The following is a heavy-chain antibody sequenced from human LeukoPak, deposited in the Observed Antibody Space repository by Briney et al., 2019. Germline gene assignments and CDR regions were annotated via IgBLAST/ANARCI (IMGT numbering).Heavy chain of an antibody. J-gene: IGHJ4*02. D-gene: IGHD2-2*01. CDR1: GYTFTAYY. CDR3: VRSSSSYSPFDY. V-gene: IGHV1-2*02. CDR2: INPNSGGT. Sequence: GASVKVSCRTSGYTFTAYYIHWVRQAPGQGLEWMGWINPNSGGTNYAQKFQGRVTMTRGTSISTAYMELSRLRSDDTAVYFCVRSSSSYSPFDYWGQGTLVTVSS.